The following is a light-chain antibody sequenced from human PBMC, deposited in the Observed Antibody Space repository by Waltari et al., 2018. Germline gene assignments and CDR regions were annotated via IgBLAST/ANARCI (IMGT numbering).Light chain of an antibody. CDR2: EVS. Sequence: QSALTQPASVSGSPGQSIAISCTGTSSDVGGYNYVSWYQQHPGKAPKLRIYEVSNRPSGVSTRFSGSKSGNTASLTISGLQAEDEADYYCSSYTSSITVVFGGGTKLTVL. CDR1: SSDVGGYNY. V-gene: IGLV2-14*01. CDR3: SSYTSSITVV. J-gene: IGLJ2*01.